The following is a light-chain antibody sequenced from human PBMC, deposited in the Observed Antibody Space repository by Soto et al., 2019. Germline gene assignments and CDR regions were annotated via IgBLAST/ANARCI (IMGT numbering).Light chain of an antibody. CDR3: QSYDSSLYV. CDR1: SSNIGAGYD. CDR2: GNS. V-gene: IGLV1-40*01. Sequence: QSVLTQPPSVCGAPGQRVTISCTGSSSNIGAGYDVHWYQQLPGTAPKLLIYGNSNRPSGVPDRFSGSKSGTSASLAITGLQADDEADYYCQSYDSSLYVFGTGTKLTVL. J-gene: IGLJ1*01.